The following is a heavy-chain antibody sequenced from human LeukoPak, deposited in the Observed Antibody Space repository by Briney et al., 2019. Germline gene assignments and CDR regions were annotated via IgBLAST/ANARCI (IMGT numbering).Heavy chain of an antibody. CDR1: GFTFSSYW. V-gene: IGHV3-7*01. Sequence: PGGSLRLSCAASGFTFSSYWMSWVRQAPGKGLEWVASIKQDGSEKYYVDSVKGRFTISRDNAKNSLFLQMNSPRAEDTAVYYCAKDPRRYSRTGGYFDYWGQGTLVTVSS. J-gene: IGHJ4*02. CDR2: IKQDGSEK. CDR3: AKDPRRYSRTGGYFDY. D-gene: IGHD6-13*01.